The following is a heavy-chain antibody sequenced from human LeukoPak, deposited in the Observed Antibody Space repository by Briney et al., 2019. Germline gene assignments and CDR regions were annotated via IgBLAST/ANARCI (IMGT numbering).Heavy chain of an antibody. CDR2: IYPGDSDT. D-gene: IGHD3-22*01. Sequence: GESLKISCKGSGYSFTSYWIGWVRQMPGKDLEWMGIIYPGDSDTRYSPSFQGQVTISADKSISTAYLQWSSPKASDTAMYYCARDAYYYDSSGTPEYFQHWGQGTLVTVSS. CDR3: ARDAYYYDSSGTPEYFQH. V-gene: IGHV5-51*01. J-gene: IGHJ1*01. CDR1: GYSFTSYW.